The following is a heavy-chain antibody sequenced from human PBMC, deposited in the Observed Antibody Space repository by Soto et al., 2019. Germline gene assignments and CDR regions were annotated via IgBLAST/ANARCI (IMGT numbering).Heavy chain of an antibody. CDR3: ARARSGDAFDI. Sequence: GGSLRLSCAASGFTFSSYGMHWVRQAPGKGLEWVAVIWYDGSNKYYADSVKGRFTISRDNSKNTLYLQMNSLRAEDTAVYYCARARSGDAFDIWGQGTMVTVSS. CDR1: GFTFSSYG. V-gene: IGHV3-33*01. J-gene: IGHJ3*02. D-gene: IGHD3-10*01. CDR2: IWYDGSNK.